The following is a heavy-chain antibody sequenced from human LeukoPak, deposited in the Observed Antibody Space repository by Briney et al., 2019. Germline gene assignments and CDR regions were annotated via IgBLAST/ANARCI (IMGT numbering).Heavy chain of an antibody. D-gene: IGHD5-12*01. CDR3: AMDIVATILLDAFDI. CDR1: GFTFSSYG. V-gene: IGHV3-30*02. CDR2: IRYDGSNK. J-gene: IGHJ3*02. Sequence: PGGSLRLSCAASGFTFSSYGMHWVRQAPGKGLEWVAFIRYDGSNKYYADSVKGRFTISRDNSKNTLYLQMNSLRAEDTAVYYCAMDIVATILLDAFDIWGQGTMVTVSS.